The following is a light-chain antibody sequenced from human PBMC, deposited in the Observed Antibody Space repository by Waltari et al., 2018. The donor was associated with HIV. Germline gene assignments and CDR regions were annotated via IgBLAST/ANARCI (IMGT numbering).Light chain of an antibody. CDR1: SSAGDGDHY. CDR3: CSHADNDPGV. CDR2: DVN. Sequence: QSALTQPRSLSGSPGQSVTISCTGTSSAGDGDHYVSWYQQHPGKAPKLMIFDVNKRPSGVPDRFSGYKSGNTASLTISGLQAEDAADYCRCSHADNDPGVFGGGTKLTVL. J-gene: IGLJ3*02. V-gene: IGLV2-11*01.